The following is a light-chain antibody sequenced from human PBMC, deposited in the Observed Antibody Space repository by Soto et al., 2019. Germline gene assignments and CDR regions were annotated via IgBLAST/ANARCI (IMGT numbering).Light chain of an antibody. CDR2: EVS. CDR1: SSDVGYYNR. CDR3: SLYTSSTFYV. J-gene: IGLJ1*01. Sequence: QSVLTQPPSVSGSAGQSVTISCTGTSSDVGYYNRVSWYQQPPGTAPKLLIYEVSNRPSGVPDRFSGSKSGNTASLTISGLQAEDEADYYCSLYTSSTFYVFGTGTKVTVL. V-gene: IGLV2-18*01.